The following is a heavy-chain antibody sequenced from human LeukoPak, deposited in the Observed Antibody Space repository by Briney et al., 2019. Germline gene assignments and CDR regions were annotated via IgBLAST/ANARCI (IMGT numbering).Heavy chain of an antibody. CDR2: IKGDGGEK. Sequence: PGGSLRLSCVASGFTFASSCMTWVRQAPGKGLEWVSDIKGDGGEKHYVDSVKGRFTISRDNAKNSLYLQMNSLRAEDTAVYYCAREPGIGYAFDIWGQGTMVTVSS. D-gene: IGHD3-10*01. CDR1: GFTFASSC. J-gene: IGHJ3*02. V-gene: IGHV3-7*01. CDR3: AREPGIGYAFDI.